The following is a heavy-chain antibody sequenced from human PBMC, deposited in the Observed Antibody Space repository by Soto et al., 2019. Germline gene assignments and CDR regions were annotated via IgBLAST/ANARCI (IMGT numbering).Heavy chain of an antibody. CDR2: IYYSGST. D-gene: IGHD3-10*01. V-gene: IGHV4-39*07. CDR1: GGCISSSSYY. Sequence: PSETVSLTCTVSGGCISSSSYYWGWIRQPPGKGLEWIGSIYYSGSTYYNPSLKSRVTISVDTSKNQFSLKLSSVTAADTAVYYLVRDSGLGLWFGELYRWGQGTLVTVSS. CDR3: VRDSGLGLWFGELYR. J-gene: IGHJ5*02.